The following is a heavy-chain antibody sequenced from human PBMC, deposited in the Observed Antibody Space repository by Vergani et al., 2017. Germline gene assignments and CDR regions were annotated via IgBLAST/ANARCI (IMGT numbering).Heavy chain of an antibody. J-gene: IGHJ6*02. Sequence: EVQLLESGGGLVQPGGSLRLSCAASGFTFSSYAMRWVRQAPGKGLEWVSAISGSGGSTYYADSVTGRFTISRDTSKNTLYLQMNSLRAEDTAVYYCAKVFPDYYYGMDVWGQGTTVTVSS. V-gene: IGHV3-23*01. CDR1: GFTFSSYA. CDR2: ISGSGGST. CDR3: AKVFPDYYYGMDV.